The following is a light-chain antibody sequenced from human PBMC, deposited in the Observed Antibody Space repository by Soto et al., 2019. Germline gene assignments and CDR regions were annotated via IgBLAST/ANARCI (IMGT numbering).Light chain of an antibody. CDR2: DVS. V-gene: IGLV2-11*01. CDR1: XSDVGGYHY. CDR3: CSYAGSMYV. J-gene: IGLJ2*01. Sequence: QSVLTQPASVSGSPGQSIXIXCTGSXSDVGGYHYVSWYQQYPGEAPKLVIYDVSKRPSGVPDRFSGSKSGNTASLTISGLQAEDEADYYCCSYAGSMYVFGGGTKVTVL.